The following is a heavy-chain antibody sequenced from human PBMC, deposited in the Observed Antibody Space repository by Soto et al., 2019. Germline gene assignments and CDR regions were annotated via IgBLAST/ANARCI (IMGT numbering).Heavy chain of an antibody. V-gene: IGHV4-30-4*01. J-gene: IGHJ4*02. D-gene: IGHD4-17*01. CDR2: ISNSGST. Sequence: SETLSLTCTVSGGSVTSDEDYWSWIRQSPGKGLEWIGYISNSGSTGYNPSLKPRLSMSVDRSKNQFTLRLTSVTAADTAVYFCATESGSTYGYFDYWGQGTQVTVSS. CDR3: ATESGSTYGYFDY. CDR1: GGSVTSDEDY.